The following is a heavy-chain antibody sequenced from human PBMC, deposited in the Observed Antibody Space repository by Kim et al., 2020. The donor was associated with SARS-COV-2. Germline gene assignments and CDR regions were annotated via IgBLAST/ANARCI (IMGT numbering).Heavy chain of an antibody. Sequence: YADSVKGRFTISRDNAKNSLYLQMNSLRAEDTAVYYCARDSQVGSGNMDVWGQGTTVTVSS. J-gene: IGHJ6*02. CDR3: ARDSQVGSGNMDV. V-gene: IGHV3-21*01. D-gene: IGHD3-10*01.